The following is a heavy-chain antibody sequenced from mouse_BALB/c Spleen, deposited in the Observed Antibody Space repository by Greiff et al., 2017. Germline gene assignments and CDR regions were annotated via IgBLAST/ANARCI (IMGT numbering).Heavy chain of an antibody. Sequence: EVQGVESGGGLVQPGGSLKLSCAASGFTFSSYGMSWVRQTPDKRLELVATINSNGGSTYYPDSVKGRFTISRDNAKNTLYLQMSSLKSEDTAMYYCARDKDGHYPYYFDYWGQGTTLTVSS. J-gene: IGHJ2*01. CDR1: GFTFSSYG. D-gene: IGHD2-3*01. V-gene: IGHV5-6-3*01. CDR3: ARDKDGHYPYYFDY. CDR2: INSNGGST.